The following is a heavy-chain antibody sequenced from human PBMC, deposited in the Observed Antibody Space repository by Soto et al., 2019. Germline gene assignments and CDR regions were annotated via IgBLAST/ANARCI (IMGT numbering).Heavy chain of an antibody. V-gene: IGHV3-9*01. Sequence: EVQLVESGGGLAQPGRSLRLSCATSGFTFDDYAMHWVRQAPGKGLEWVSGISWDGGTIGYADSVKGRFTISRDNAKKSLCMEMNTLRPEDTAIYFCAKDLFQYDFWSGYQKWGQGTLVTVSS. CDR1: GFTFDDYA. J-gene: IGHJ4*02. D-gene: IGHD3-3*01. CDR2: ISWDGGTI. CDR3: AKDLFQYDFWSGYQK.